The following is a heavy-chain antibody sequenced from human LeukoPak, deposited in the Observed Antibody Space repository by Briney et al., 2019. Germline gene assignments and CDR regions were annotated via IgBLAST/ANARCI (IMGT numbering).Heavy chain of an antibody. CDR3: ARAPITIEEAFDI. CDR1: GYTFTGYY. Sequence: ASVKVSCKASGYTFTGYYMHWVRQAPRQRPEWMAWMNPNSGDTHYAEKFQDRVTMTRDTSVGAAYMELRRLRIDDTAVYYCARAPITIEEAFDIWGQGTKVTVSS. D-gene: IGHD5-12*01. J-gene: IGHJ3*02. V-gene: IGHV1-2*02. CDR2: MNPNSGDT.